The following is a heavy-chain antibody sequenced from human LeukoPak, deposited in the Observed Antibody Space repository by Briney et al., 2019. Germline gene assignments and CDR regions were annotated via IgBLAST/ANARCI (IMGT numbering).Heavy chain of an antibody. CDR1: GGSISSYY. CDR2: IYYSGST. CDR3: ARQDDIVGANTLVH. Sequence: PSETLSLTCTVSGGSISSYYWSWIRQPPGKGLEWIGYIYYSGSTNYNPSLKCRVTISVDTSNNQVSLKLRSVTTADTAVYYCARQDDIVGANTLVHWGQGILVTVSS. V-gene: IGHV4-59*08. J-gene: IGHJ4*02. D-gene: IGHD1-26*01.